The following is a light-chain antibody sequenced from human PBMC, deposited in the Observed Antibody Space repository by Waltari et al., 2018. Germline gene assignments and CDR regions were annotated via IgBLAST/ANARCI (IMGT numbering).Light chain of an antibody. J-gene: IGKJ2*03. Sequence: DVVMTQSPLPLPITPGQPASISCRSSQSLVHSNGNTYLSWYQQKPGQPPRRLIYEVSNQDSGVPDRFSGSGAGTDFTLKISRVEAEDVGVYYCGQGTHLPYSFGQGTKVEIK. V-gene: IGKV2-30*02. CDR2: EVS. CDR3: GQGTHLPYS. CDR1: QSLVHSNGNTY.